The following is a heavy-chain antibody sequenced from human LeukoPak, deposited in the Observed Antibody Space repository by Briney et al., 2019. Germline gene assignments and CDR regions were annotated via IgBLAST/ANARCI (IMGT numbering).Heavy chain of an antibody. V-gene: IGHV1-18*01. CDR1: GYTFTSYG. Sequence: GASVQVSCKASGYTFTSYGISWVRQAPGQGLEWMGWISAYNGNTNYAQKLQGRVTMTTDTSTSTAYMELRSLRSDDTAVYYCARCPDDFWSGYHYGMDVWGQGTTVTVSS. CDR3: ARCPDDFWSGYHYGMDV. CDR2: ISAYNGNT. J-gene: IGHJ6*02. D-gene: IGHD3-3*01.